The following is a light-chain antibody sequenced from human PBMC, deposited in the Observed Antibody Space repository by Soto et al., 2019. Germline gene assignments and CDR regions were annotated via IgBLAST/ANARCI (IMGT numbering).Light chain of an antibody. Sequence: QSVLTQSPSASGTPGQRVTISCSGSSSNIGSNYVYWYQQLPGTAPKLLIYSNNQRPSGVPDRFSGSKSGTSASLAISGLRSEDEADYYCAAWDDSRSGFVVFGGGTKLTVL. CDR2: SNN. CDR1: SSNIGSNY. V-gene: IGLV1-47*02. J-gene: IGLJ2*01. CDR3: AAWDDSRSGFVV.